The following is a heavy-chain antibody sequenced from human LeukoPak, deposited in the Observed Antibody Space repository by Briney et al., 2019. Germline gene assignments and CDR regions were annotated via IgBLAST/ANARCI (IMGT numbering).Heavy chain of an antibody. V-gene: IGHV1-46*01. CDR2: INPTGGSI. CDR1: GYTFTSYY. D-gene: IGHD2-15*01. J-gene: IGHJ4*02. Sequence: ASVTVSFKGTGYTFTSYYIHWVRQPPGQGLEWVGIINPTGGSISNAHNFQGRVTMTRDTSTSTVYMELRSLRSEDTAVYDCARDRGCCSGGSCYTDYWGQGTLVTVSS. CDR3: ARDRGCCSGGSCYTDY.